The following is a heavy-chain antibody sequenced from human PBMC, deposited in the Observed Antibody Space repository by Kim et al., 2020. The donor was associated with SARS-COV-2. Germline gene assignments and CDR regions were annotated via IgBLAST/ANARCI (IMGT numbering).Heavy chain of an antibody. Sequence: GGSLRLSCVASGLTLGRYSMHWVRQAPGKGLDWVAVVSFDGSIRYYADSVKGRFTISRDNSKNTLFLEMNSLRPDDTAIYYCARGGSDSRGGYFRHWGQGTLVTVSS. V-gene: IGHV3-30*04. D-gene: IGHD5-12*01. J-gene: IGHJ1*01. CDR2: VSFDGSIR. CDR3: ARGGSDSRGGYFRH. CDR1: GLTLGRYS.